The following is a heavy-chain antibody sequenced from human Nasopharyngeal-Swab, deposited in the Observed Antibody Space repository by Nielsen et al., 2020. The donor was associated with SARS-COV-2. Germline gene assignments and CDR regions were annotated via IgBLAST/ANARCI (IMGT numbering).Heavy chain of an antibody. V-gene: IGHV3-30*14. D-gene: IGHD3-3*01. J-gene: IGHJ3*01. CDR2: ISYDGSNK. Sequence: GESLKISCAASGFTFSSYAMHWVRQAPGKGLEWAAVISYDGSNKFYADSVKGRFTISRDNSKNKLYLQMNNLRPEDTAMYYCASPVFGVVSDAFDLWGQGTMVTVSS. CDR1: GFTFSSYA. CDR3: ASPVFGVVSDAFDL.